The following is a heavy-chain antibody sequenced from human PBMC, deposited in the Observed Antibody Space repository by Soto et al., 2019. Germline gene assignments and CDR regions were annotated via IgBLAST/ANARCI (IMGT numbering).Heavy chain of an antibody. CDR3: AREGTAGDYCGDY. D-gene: IGHD2-21*01. CDR2: SSGDETSK. CDR1: GFTFETYG. J-gene: IGHJ4*02. V-gene: IGHV3-30*03. Sequence: QVQLVESGGGVVQPGRSLRLSCAASGFTFETYGMHWVRQAPGKGLDWVAVSSGDETSKYYSDSVKGRFTNSSDKTKNILFLQLNSLSVEDTAVYYCAREGTAGDYCGDYWGQGTLVTVSS.